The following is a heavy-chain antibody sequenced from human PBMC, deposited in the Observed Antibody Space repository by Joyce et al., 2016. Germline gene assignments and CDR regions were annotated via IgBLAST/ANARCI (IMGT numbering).Heavy chain of an antibody. CDR3: ARFGSGSYHPYRYYYYMDV. Sequence: EVQLVESGGGLVQPGGSLRLSCAASGFSFSDYDMNWVRQAPGKGPEWVSYIRSAGGSISYADALKGRFTIARDNAKNSLYLQMNSLRAEDTAVYYCARFGSGSYHPYRYYYYMDVWGRGTAVTVSS. D-gene: IGHD3-10*01. CDR1: GFSFSDYD. V-gene: IGHV3-48*01. CDR2: IRSAGGSI. J-gene: IGHJ6*03.